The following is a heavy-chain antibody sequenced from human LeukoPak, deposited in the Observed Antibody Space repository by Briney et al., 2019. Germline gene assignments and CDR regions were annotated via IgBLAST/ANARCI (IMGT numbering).Heavy chain of an antibody. CDR1: GYTFTGYY. D-gene: IGHD5-12*01. V-gene: IGHV1-2*02. CDR3: ARAANGYSGYALDY. J-gene: IGHJ4*02. Sequence: ASVKVSCKASGYTFTGYYMHWVRQAPGQGLEWMGWINPNSGGTNYAQKFQGRVTMTRDTSISTAYMELSSLRSEDTAVYYCARAANGYSGYALDYWGQGTLVTVSS. CDR2: INPNSGGT.